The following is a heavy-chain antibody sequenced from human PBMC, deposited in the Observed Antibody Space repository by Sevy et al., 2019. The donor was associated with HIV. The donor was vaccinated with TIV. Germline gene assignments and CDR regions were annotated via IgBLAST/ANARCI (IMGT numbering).Heavy chain of an antibody. Sequence: ASVKVSCKVSGYTLTELSMHWVRQAPGKGLEWMGGFDPEDGETIYAQKFQGRVTMTEDTSTDTAYMELSSLRSEVTAVYYCATDPYYGSGSSLRDYWGQGTLVTVSS. CDR1: GYTLTELS. V-gene: IGHV1-24*01. D-gene: IGHD3-10*01. J-gene: IGHJ4*02. CDR2: FDPEDGET. CDR3: ATDPYYGSGSSLRDY.